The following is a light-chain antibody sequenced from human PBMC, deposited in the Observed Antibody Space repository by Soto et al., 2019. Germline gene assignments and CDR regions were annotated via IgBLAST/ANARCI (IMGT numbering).Light chain of an antibody. V-gene: IGKV1-5*01. J-gene: IGKJ1*01. CDR2: DAT. Sequence: DIRMTQSPSTLSASVGDRVTIPCRASQSISSWLAWYQQKPGKAPKLLIYDATSLESGVPSRYRGSGSGTEFTLTISSLQPDDFATYYCQQYNSYPLTFGQGTKVEIK. CDR1: QSISSW. CDR3: QQYNSYPLT.